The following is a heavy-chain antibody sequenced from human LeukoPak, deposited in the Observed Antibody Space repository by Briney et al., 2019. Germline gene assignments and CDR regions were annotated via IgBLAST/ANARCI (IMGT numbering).Heavy chain of an antibody. D-gene: IGHD3-10*01. J-gene: IGHJ5*02. CDR1: GYTFTGYY. Sequence: VASVKVSCKASGYTFTGYYMHWVRQAPGQGLEWMGRINPNSGGTNYAQKFQGRVTMTRDTSISTAYMELSRLRSDDTAVYYCARWFSYGSGSSQINWFDPWGQGTLVTVSS. V-gene: IGHV1-2*06. CDR2: INPNSGGT. CDR3: ARWFSYGSGSSQINWFDP.